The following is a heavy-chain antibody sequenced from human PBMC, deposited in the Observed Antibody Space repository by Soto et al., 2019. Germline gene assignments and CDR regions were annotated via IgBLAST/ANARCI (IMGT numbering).Heavy chain of an antibody. D-gene: IGHD3-22*01. Sequence: GGSLRLSCAASGFTFSSYAMSWVRQAPGKGLEWVSAISGSGGSTYYADSVKGRFTISRDNSKNTLYLQMNSLRAEDTAVYYCAKDRVEVPYDSSGYDYWGQGTLVTVS. V-gene: IGHV3-23*01. CDR1: GFTFSSYA. J-gene: IGHJ4*02. CDR2: ISGSGGST. CDR3: AKDRVEVPYDSSGYDY.